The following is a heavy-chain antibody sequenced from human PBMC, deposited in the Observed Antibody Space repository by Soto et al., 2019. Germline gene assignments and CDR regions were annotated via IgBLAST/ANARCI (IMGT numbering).Heavy chain of an antibody. V-gene: IGHV3-66*01. CDR3: AREGITTGGGMDV. CDR2: IYSGGST. D-gene: IGHD3-3*01. J-gene: IGHJ6*02. CDR1: GFTVSSNY. Sequence: PGGSLRLSCAASGFTVSSNYMSWVRQAPGKGLEWVSVIYSGGSTYYADSVKGRFTISRDNSKNTLYLQMNSLRAEDTAVYYCAREGITTGGGMDVWGQGTTVTVSS.